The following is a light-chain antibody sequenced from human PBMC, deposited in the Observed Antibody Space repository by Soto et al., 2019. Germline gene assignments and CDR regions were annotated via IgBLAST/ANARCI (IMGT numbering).Light chain of an antibody. V-gene: IGKV2-28*01. J-gene: IGKJ4*01. CDR1: QNLLHSNGYNY. Sequence: DIVMTQSPLSLPVTPGEPASISCRSSQNLLHSNGYNYLDWYLQKPGQSPQLLIFLGSNRASGVPDMFSGSGSGTDFTLKISRVEAEDVGVYYCMQSLQTPLTFGGGTKVESK. CDR2: LGS. CDR3: MQSLQTPLT.